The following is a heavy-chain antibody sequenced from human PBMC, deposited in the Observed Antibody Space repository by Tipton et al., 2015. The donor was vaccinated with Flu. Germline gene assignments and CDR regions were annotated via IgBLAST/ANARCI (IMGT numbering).Heavy chain of an antibody. CDR1: GGSISSYY. CDR3: AREEVVAGLPLDY. D-gene: IGHD6-19*01. Sequence: TLSLTCTVSGGSISSYYWSWIRQPPGKGLEWIGYIYYSGSTNYNPSLKSRVTISVDTSKNQFSLKLSSVTAADTAVYYCAREEVVAGLPLDYWGQGTLVTVSS. V-gene: IGHV4-59*01. J-gene: IGHJ4*02. CDR2: IYYSGST.